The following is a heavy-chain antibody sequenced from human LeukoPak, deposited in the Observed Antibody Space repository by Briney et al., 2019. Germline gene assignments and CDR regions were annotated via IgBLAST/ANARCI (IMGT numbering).Heavy chain of an antibody. CDR1: GGSISSYY. CDR2: IYISGST. Sequence: SETLSLTCTVSGGSISSYYWSWIRQPPGKGLEWIGYIYISGSTNYNPSLKSRVTISIDTSKNQFSLKPSSVTAADTAVYYCARRSSMVDNSGAFDYWGQGTLVTVSS. D-gene: IGHD3-22*01. V-gene: IGHV4-4*09. J-gene: IGHJ4*02. CDR3: ARRSSMVDNSGAFDY.